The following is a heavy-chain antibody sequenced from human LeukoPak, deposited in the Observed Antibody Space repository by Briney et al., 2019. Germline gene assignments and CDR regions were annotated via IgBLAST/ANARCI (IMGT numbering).Heavy chain of an antibody. CDR2: IYTSGST. CDR1: GGSISSYY. V-gene: IGHV4-4*07. Sequence: SETLSLTCAVSGGSISSYYWSWIRQPAGKGLEWIGRIYTSGSTNYNPSLKSRVTISVDTSKNQFSLKLSSVTAADTAVYYCARDRWELPFDYWGQGTLVTVSS. J-gene: IGHJ4*02. D-gene: IGHD1-26*01. CDR3: ARDRWELPFDY.